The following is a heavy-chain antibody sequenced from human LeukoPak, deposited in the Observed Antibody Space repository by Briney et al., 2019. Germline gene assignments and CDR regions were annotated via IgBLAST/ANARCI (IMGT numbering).Heavy chain of an antibody. J-gene: IGHJ5*02. D-gene: IGHD3-16*02. V-gene: IGHV4-61*08. CDR1: GGSISTAGYY. Sequence: SETLSLTCTVSGGSISTAGYYWSWIRQPPGKGLEWIGYIYYSGSTNYNPSLKSRVTISVDTSKNQFSLKLSSVTAADTAVYYCAAYDYVWGSYRRNWFDPWGQGTLVTVSS. CDR3: AAYDYVWGSYRRNWFDP. CDR2: IYYSGST.